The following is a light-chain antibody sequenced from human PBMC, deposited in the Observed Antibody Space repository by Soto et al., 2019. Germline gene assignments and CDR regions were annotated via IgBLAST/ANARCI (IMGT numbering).Light chain of an antibody. CDR1: QSISNW. CDR3: QQYNRYSVH. CDR2: DAS. Sequence: DFQLTQSPSTLSPSVGDRVTITCRASQSISNWLVWYQQKPGKAPKFLIYDASTLETGVPSRFSGSGYGTEFTLTIGSLQPDDFATYYCQQYNRYSVHFGGGTKVEMK. J-gene: IGKJ4*01. V-gene: IGKV1-5*03.